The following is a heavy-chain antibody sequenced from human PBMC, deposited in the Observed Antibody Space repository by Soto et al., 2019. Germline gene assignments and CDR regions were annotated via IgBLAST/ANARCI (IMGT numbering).Heavy chain of an antibody. D-gene: IGHD1-1*01. Sequence: GGSLRLSCAASGFTFSNAWMNWVRQAPGKGLEWVGRIKSKTDGGTTDYAAPVKGRFTISRDDSKNTLYLQMNSLKTEDTAVYYCTTVGEELARYYYYYYGMDVWGQGTTVTVSS. CDR2: IKSKTDGGTT. V-gene: IGHV3-15*07. J-gene: IGHJ6*02. CDR1: GFTFSNAW. CDR3: TTVGEELARYYYYYYGMDV.